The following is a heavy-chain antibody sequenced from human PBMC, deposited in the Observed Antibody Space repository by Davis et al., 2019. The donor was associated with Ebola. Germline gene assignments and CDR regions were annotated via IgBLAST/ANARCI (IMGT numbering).Heavy chain of an antibody. CDR2: ISWDGGST. CDR1: GFTFDDYA. V-gene: IGHV3-43D*03. Sequence: GESLKISCAASGFTFDDYAMHWVRQAPGKGLEWVSLISWDGGSTYYADSVKGRFTISRDNSKNSLYLQMNSLRAEDTAVYYCARSTYSSSWQGLYYYYYYMDVWGKGTTVTVSS. CDR3: ARSTYSSSWQGLYYYYYYMDV. J-gene: IGHJ6*03. D-gene: IGHD6-13*01.